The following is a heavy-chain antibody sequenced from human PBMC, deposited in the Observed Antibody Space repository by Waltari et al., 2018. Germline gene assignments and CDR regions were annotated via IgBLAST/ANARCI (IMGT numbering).Heavy chain of an antibody. Sequence: QVQLQESGPGLVKPSQTLSLTCTVSGGSIRRGDYYWRWIRQPPGKGLEWIGYIYYSGSTYYNPSLKSRVTISVDTSKNQFSLKLSSVTAADTAVYYCARAGIAADYYFDYWGQGTLVTVSS. J-gene: IGHJ4*02. CDR2: IYYSGST. CDR1: GGSIRRGDYY. D-gene: IGHD6-13*01. V-gene: IGHV4-30-4*08. CDR3: ARAGIAADYYFDY.